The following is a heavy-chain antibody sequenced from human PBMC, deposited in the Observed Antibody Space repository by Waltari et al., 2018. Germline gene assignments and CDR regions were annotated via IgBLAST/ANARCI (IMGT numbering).Heavy chain of an antibody. J-gene: IGHJ4*02. V-gene: IGHV4-34*01. D-gene: IGHD2-2*01. CDR1: GGSFSGYY. CDR2: INHSGST. CDR3: ATRPYCSSTSCYSWYGY. Sequence: QVQLQQWGAGLLKPSETLSLTCAVYGGSFSGYYWSWIRQPPGKGLEWIGEINHSGSTNDNPSRKSRGTISVDTSKNQFSLKLSSVTAADTAVYYCATRPYCSSTSCYSWYGYWGQGTLVTVSS.